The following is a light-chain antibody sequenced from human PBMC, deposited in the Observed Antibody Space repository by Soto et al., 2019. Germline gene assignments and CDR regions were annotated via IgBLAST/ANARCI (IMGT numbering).Light chain of an antibody. CDR2: AVS. Sequence: QSALTQPASVSGSPGQSITISCTGTSSDVGGYNHVSWYQHSPGKAPKLILFAVSDRPSGVSHRFSGSKSGNTASLTISGLQADDQADYYCCSYTSLSTVVFGGGTKVTVL. CDR3: CSYTSLSTVV. J-gene: IGLJ2*01. CDR1: SSDVGGYNH. V-gene: IGLV2-14*01.